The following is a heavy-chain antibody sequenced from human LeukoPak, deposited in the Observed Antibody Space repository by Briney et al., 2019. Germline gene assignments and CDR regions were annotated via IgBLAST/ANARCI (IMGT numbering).Heavy chain of an antibody. CDR3: ARDGYSYGFSLDY. V-gene: IGHV4-30-4*01. CDR2: IYYRGST. D-gene: IGHD5-18*01. Sequence: SETLSLTCTVAGGSISSGDYFWSWIRQPPGKVLEWIGHIYYRGSTDYNPSLKSRVTISVDTSKNQFSLKLSSVTAADTAVYYCARDGYSYGFSLDYWGQGTLVTVSS. J-gene: IGHJ4*02. CDR1: GGSISSGDYF.